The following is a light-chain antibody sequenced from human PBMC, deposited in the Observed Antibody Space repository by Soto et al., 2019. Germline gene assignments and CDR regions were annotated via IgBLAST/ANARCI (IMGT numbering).Light chain of an antibody. V-gene: IGKV3-15*01. Sequence: EIVLTQSPAALSVSPGERVTLSCWASQSVGSTLNWYQQRPGQAPRLVTYDTSIRATGIPARFSGRGSGTEFTLTIASLQSEDFGVYYCQRFNRWPLSFGGGTKVEI. CDR3: QRFNRWPLS. CDR1: QSVGST. CDR2: DTS. J-gene: IGKJ4*01.